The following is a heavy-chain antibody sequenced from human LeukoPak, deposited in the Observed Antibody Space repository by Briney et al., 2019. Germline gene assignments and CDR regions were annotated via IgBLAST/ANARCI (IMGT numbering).Heavy chain of an antibody. CDR1: GFTFSSHE. CDR2: IRSKVNNYAT. D-gene: IGHD5-12*01. CDR3: TSSITGGGTFDY. V-gene: IGHV3-73*01. J-gene: IGHJ4*02. Sequence: GGSLRLSCVASGFTFSSHEMNWVRQASGKGLEWVGRIRSKVNNYATAYAASVKGRFTISRDDLKNTAYLQMNSLKTEDTAVYYCTSSITGGGTFDYWGQGTLVTVSS.